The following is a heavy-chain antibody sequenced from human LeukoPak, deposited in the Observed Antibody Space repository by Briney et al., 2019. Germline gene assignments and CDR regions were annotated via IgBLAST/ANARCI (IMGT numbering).Heavy chain of an antibody. CDR1: GDSVSSNSAA. D-gene: IGHD2-2*01. Sequence: SQTLSLTCAISGDSVSSNSAAWNCIRQSPSRGLEWLGRTYYRSKWYNDYAVSVKSRITINPDTSKNQFSLQLNSVTPEDTAVYYCARDSHCSSTSCYFVPYYYYYGMDVWGKGTTVTVSS. J-gene: IGHJ6*04. V-gene: IGHV6-1*01. CDR3: ARDSHCSSTSCYFVPYYYYYGMDV. CDR2: TYYRSKWYN.